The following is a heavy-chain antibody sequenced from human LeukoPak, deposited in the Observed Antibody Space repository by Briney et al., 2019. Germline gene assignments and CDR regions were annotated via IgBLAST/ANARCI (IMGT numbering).Heavy chain of an antibody. CDR2: IWYDGSNK. CDR3: AREGKVGAGTFDY. V-gene: IGHV3-33*01. CDR1: GFTFSSYG. D-gene: IGHD6-13*01. J-gene: IGHJ4*02. Sequence: GGSLRLSCAASGFTFSSYGMHWVRQAPGKGLEWVAVIWYDGSNKYYADSVKGRFTISRDNSKNTLYLQMNSLRAEDTAVYYCAREGKVGAGTFDYWGQGTLVTVSS.